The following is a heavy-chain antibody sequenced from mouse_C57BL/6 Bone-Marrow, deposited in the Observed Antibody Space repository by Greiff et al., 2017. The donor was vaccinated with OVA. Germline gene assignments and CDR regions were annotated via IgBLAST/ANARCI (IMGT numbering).Heavy chain of an antibody. V-gene: IGHV1-64*01. CDR3: ARSPSRRYYAMDY. J-gene: IGHJ4*01. Sequence: VQLQQPGAELVKPGATVKLSCKASGYTLTSYWMHWVKQRPGQGLEWIGMIHPNSGSTNYNEKFKSKATLTVDKSSSTAYMQLSSRTSEDSAVYYCARSPSRRYYAMDYWGQGTSVTVSS. CDR2: IHPNSGST. CDR1: GYTLTSYW.